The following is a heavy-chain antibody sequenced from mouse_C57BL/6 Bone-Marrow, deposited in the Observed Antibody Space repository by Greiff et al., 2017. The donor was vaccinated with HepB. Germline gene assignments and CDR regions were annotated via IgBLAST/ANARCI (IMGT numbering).Heavy chain of an antibody. V-gene: IGHV1-26*01. Sequence: VQLQQSGPELVKPGASVKISCKASGYTFTDYYMNWVKQSHGKSLEWIGDINPNNGGTSYNQKFKGKATLTVDKSSSTAYMELRSLTSEDSAVYYCARNFITTVEAMDYWGQGTSVTVSS. J-gene: IGHJ4*01. CDR1: GYTFTDYY. CDR2: INPNNGGT. CDR3: ARNFITTVEAMDY. D-gene: IGHD1-1*01.